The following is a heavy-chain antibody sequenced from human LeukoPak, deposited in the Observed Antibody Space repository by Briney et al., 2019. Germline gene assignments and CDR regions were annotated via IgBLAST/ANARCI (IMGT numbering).Heavy chain of an antibody. V-gene: IGHV4-59*08. CDR3: TTYLGFCTNGVCYDYFDY. Sequence: KPSETLSLTCTVSGGSISSYYWSWIRQPPGKGLEWIGYTYYTGSTNYSPSLKSRVTMSVDTSKNQFSLRLSSVTAADTAVYYCTTYLGFCTNGVCYDYFDYWGQGTLVTVSS. CDR2: TYYTGST. J-gene: IGHJ4*02. CDR1: GGSISSYY. D-gene: IGHD2-8*01.